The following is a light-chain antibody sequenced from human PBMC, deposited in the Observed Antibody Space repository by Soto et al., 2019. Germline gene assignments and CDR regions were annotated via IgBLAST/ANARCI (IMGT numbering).Light chain of an antibody. J-gene: IGLJ1*01. CDR3: SSYTSSSTPYV. Sequence: QSARTQPASVPGSPGQSITISCTGTSSDVGGYNYVSWYQQHPGKAPKLMIYEVSNRPSGVSNRFSGSKSGNTASLTISGLQAEDEADYYCSSYTSSSTPYVFGTGTKLTVL. CDR1: SSDVGGYNY. CDR2: EVS. V-gene: IGLV2-14*01.